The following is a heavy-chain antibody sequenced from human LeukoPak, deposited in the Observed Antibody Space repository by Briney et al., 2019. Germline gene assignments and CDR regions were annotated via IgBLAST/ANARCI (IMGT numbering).Heavy chain of an antibody. D-gene: IGHD5-24*01. J-gene: IGHJ4*02. V-gene: IGHV1-24*01. CDR1: GYTLTELS. CDR2: FDPEDGET. CDR3: ATAPPGMATRLFDY. Sequence: ASVKVSCKVSGYTLTELSMHWVRQAPGKGLEWMGGFDPEDGETTYAQKFQGRVAMTEDTSTDTAYMELSSLRSEDTAVYYCATAPPGMATRLFDYWGQGTLVTVSS.